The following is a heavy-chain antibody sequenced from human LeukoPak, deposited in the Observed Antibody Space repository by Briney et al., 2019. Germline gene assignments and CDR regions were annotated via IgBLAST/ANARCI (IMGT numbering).Heavy chain of an antibody. CDR2: TYYRSKWYN. V-gene: IGHV6-1*01. D-gene: IGHD7-27*01. CDR1: GDSVSSNSAA. J-gene: IGHJ5*02. Sequence: SQTLSLTFAISGDSVSSNSAAWNWLRQSPSRGLEWLGRTYYRSKWYNAYAVSVKSRITINPDTSKNQFSLQLNSVTPEDTAVYYCARATGDWFDPWGQGTLVTVSS. CDR3: ARATGDWFDP.